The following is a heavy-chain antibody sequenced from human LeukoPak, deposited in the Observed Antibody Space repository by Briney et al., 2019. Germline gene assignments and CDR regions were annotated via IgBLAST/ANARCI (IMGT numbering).Heavy chain of an antibody. CDR3: ASWSGSWYGGYYYYYGMDV. CDR1: GYTFTGYY. V-gene: IGHV1-2*02. Sequence: ASVKVSCKASGYTFTGYYMHWVRQAPGQGLEWMGWINPNSGGTNYAQKFQGRVTMTRDTSISTAYMELSRLRSDDTAVYYCASWSGSWYGGYYYYYGMDVWGQGTTVTVS. D-gene: IGHD6-13*01. J-gene: IGHJ6*02. CDR2: INPNSGGT.